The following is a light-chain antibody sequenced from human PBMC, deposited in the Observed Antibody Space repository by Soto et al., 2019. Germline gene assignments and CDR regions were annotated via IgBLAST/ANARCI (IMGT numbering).Light chain of an antibody. CDR3: QHYSPSRLT. J-gene: IGKJ4*01. CDR1: QSVTSSY. CDR2: GPS. V-gene: IGKV3-20*01. Sequence: EIVLTQSPGTLSLSPGERATLSCRASQSVTSSYLAWYQQKPGQAPRLLISGPSSRATGLPDRFSGSGSGTDFPLTISRLEPADFAVYYCQHYSPSRLTFGGGPKVQIK.